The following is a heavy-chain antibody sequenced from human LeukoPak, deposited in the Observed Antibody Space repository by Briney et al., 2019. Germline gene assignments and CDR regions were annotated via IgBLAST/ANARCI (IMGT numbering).Heavy chain of an antibody. V-gene: IGHV4-59*01. J-gene: IGHJ3*02. CDR2: IYYSGST. Sequence: SETLSLTCTVSGGSISSYYWSWIRQPPGKGLEWIGYIYYSGSTNYNPSLKSRVTISVDTSKNQFSLKLSSVTAADTAVYYCARMERITMIVVAFDIWGQGTMVTVSS. CDR1: GGSISSYY. CDR3: ARMERITMIVVAFDI. D-gene: IGHD3-22*01.